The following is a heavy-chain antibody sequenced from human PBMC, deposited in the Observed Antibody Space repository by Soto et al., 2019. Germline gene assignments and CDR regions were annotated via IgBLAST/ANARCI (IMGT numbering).Heavy chain of an antibody. CDR1: GGSISSGGYY. Sequence: PSETLSLTCTVSGGSISSGGYYWSWIRQHPGKGLEWIGYIYYSGSTNYNPSLKSRVTISADTSKNQLSLKLTSLTAADTAIYYCTRANWYSEYWGQGTLVTVSS. D-gene: IGHD7-27*01. CDR3: TRANWYSEY. J-gene: IGHJ4*02. V-gene: IGHV4-61*08. CDR2: IYYSGST.